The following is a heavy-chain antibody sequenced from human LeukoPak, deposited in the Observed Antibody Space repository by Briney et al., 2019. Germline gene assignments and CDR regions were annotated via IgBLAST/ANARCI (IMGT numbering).Heavy chain of an antibody. CDR2: ISGSGGST. CDR3: STGPRFSSSSYYYGYGIDV. V-gene: IGHV3-23*01. J-gene: IGHJ6*02. Sequence: PGGSLRLSCAASGFTFSSYAMSWVRQAPGKGLEWVSAISGSGGSTYYADSVKGRFTISRDNSKNTLYLQMNSLRAEDTAVYYCSTGPRFSSSSYYYGYGIDVWGQGTTVTVSS. CDR1: GFTFSSYA. D-gene: IGHD6-6*01.